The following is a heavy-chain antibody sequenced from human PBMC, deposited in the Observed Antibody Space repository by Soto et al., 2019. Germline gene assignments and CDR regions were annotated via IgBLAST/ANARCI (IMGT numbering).Heavy chain of an antibody. V-gene: IGHV1-3*04. J-gene: IGHJ4*02. CDR2: INTGNGKT. CDR3: VRFSGIPV. CDR1: GYTFTYYA. D-gene: IGHD1-1*01. Sequence: QVQLVQSGPEVKKPGASVKVSCKTSGYTFTYYALHWVRQAPGQGLEWMGWINTGNGKTKYSQNFQGRLTITRDTSATTLHMELSSLRSEDTTVYYCVRFSGIPVWGQGPLVTVSS.